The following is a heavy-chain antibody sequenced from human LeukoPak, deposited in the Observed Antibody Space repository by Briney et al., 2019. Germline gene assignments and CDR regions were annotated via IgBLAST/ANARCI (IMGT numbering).Heavy chain of an antibody. J-gene: IGHJ4*02. Sequence: ASVKVSCKASGYTFTSYAISWVRQAPGQGLEWMGRMNPNSGNAGYAQKFQGRVTMTRDTSISTAYMELSSLRSEDTAVYYCARVPLRLRLYCSNGVCREYYFDYWGQGTLVTVSS. D-gene: IGHD2-8*01. V-gene: IGHV1-8*01. CDR2: MNPNSGNA. CDR1: GYTFTSYA. CDR3: ARVPLRLRLYCSNGVCREYYFDY.